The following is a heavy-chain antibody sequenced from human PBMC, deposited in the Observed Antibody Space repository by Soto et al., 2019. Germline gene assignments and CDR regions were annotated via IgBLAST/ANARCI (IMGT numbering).Heavy chain of an antibody. CDR1: GGSFSGYY. CDR3: ARGRWVRGFYYYYGMDV. CDR2: INHSGST. Sequence: SETLSLTCAVYGGSFSGYYWSWIRQPPGKGLEWIGEINHSGSTNYNPSLKSRVTISVDTSKNQFSLKLSSVTAADTAVYYCARGRWVRGFYYYYGMDVWGQGTTVT. D-gene: IGHD3-10*01. J-gene: IGHJ6*02. V-gene: IGHV4-34*01.